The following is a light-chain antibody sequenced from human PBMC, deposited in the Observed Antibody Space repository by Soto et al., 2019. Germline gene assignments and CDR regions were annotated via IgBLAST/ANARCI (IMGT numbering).Light chain of an antibody. CDR1: KSDIGVYDF. J-gene: IGLJ1*01. V-gene: IGLV2-8*01. CDR3: KSYAGSNTYV. CDR2: EDV. Sequence: QSVLTQPPSASGSPGQSVTISCTGTKSDIGVYDFVSWYQHHPGKAPRLIIYEDVQRPSGVPDRFSCSKSGNTASLTVCGLQAADEADYFCKSYAGSNTYVFGSGTKVTVL.